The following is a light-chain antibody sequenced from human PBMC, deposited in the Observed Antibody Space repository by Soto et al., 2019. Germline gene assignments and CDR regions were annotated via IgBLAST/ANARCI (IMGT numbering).Light chain of an antibody. CDR3: SSYTSSSTLAV. CDR1: SSDVGGYNY. CDR2: DVS. J-gene: IGLJ1*01. V-gene: IGLV2-14*01. Sequence: ALTQPASVSGSPGQSITISCTGTSSDVGGYNYVSWYQQHPGKAPKLMIYDVSNRPSGVSNRFSGSKSGNTASLTISGLQAEDEADYYCSSYTSSSTLAVFGTGTKLTVL.